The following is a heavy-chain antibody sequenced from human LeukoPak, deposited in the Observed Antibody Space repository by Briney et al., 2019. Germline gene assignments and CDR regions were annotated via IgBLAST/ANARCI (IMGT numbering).Heavy chain of an antibody. J-gene: IGHJ2*01. Sequence: SETLSLTCTVSGGSISGYYWSWIRQPPGKGLEWIGEINHSGSTNYNPSLKSRVTMSVVTSKNQFSLKLSSVTAADTAVYYCAREREGYFDLWGRGTLVTVSS. CDR3: AREREGYFDL. CDR2: INHSGST. CDR1: GGSISGYY. V-gene: IGHV4-34*01.